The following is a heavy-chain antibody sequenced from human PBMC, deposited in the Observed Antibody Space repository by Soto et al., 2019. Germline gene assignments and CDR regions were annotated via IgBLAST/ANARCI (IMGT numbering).Heavy chain of an antibody. D-gene: IGHD3-22*01. V-gene: IGHV2-26*01. CDR3: ARLTDSSGYHGYYGMDV. J-gene: IGHJ6*01. Sequence: CGRTLGNPSPARTLTCTFSGCSLSTSGIWVSWVREPPPRALEWLAHIFSNDEKSYSTSLKSRLTISKDTSKSQVVLTMTNMDPVDTATCYCARLTDSSGYHGYYGMDVWGQGTKFTVSS. CDR1: GCSLSTSGIW. CDR2: IFSNDEK.